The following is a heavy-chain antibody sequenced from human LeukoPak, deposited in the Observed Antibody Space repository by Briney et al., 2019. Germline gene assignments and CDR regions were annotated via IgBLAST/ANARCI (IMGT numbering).Heavy chain of an antibody. V-gene: IGHV4-61*02. J-gene: IGHJ3*02. CDR1: GDSISSGSYY. CDR3: ASLGGFAI. Sequence: SETLSLTCTVSGDSISSGSYYWNWIRQPAGKGLEWIGRFYISGGTNYNPSLKSRVILSVDTSKNQFSLQLTSVTAADTAVYYCASLGGFAIWGQGTVVTVSS. CDR2: FYISGGT.